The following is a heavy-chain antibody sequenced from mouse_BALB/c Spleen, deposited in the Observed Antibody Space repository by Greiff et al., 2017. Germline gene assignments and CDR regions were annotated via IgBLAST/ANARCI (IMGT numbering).Heavy chain of an antibody. V-gene: IGHV5-4*02. D-gene: IGHD2-14*01. J-gene: IGHJ4*01. CDR2: ISDGGSYT. CDR1: GFTFSDYY. Sequence: EVKVEESGGGLVKPGGSLKLSCAASGFTFSDYYMYWVRQTPEKRMEWVATISDGGSYTYYPDSVKGRFTISRDNAKNNLYLQMSSLKSEDTAMYYCARERYDDAMDYWGQGTSVTVSS. CDR3: ARERYDDAMDY.